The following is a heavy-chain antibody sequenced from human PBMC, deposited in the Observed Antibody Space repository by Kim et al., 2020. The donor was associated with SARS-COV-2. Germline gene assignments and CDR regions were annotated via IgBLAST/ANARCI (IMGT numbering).Heavy chain of an antibody. CDR2: IWYDGSNK. CDR3: ARERGSDADY. CDR1: GFTFSNYG. J-gene: IGHJ4*02. Sequence: GGSLRLSCAASGFTFSNYGMHWVRQAPGKGLEWVAAIWYDGSNKYYADSVKGRFTISRDNSKNTLYLQMNSLRAEDTAVYYCARERGSDADYWGQGTLVTVSS. V-gene: IGHV3-33*01.